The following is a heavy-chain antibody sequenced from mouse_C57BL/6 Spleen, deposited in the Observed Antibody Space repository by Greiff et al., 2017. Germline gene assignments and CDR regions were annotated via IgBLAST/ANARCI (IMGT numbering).Heavy chain of an antibody. D-gene: IGHD2-4*01. CDR1: GYTFTSYW. Sequence: VQLQQPGAELVRPGSSVKLSCKASGYTFTSYWMAWVKQRPGQGLEWIGNIYPSDSETHYNQKFKDKATLTVDKSSSTAYMQLSSLTSEDSAVYYCALYDSFAYWGQGTLVTVSA. CDR2: IYPSDSET. CDR3: ALYDSFAY. J-gene: IGHJ3*01. V-gene: IGHV1-61*01.